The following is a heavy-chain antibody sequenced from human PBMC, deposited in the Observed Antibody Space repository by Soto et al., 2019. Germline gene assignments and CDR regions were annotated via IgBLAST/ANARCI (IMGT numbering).Heavy chain of an antibody. Sequence: SETLSLTCTVSGGSISSYYWSWIRQPPGKGLEWIGYIYYSGSTNYNPTLKSRVTISVDTSKNQFSLKLSSVTAADTAVYYCARVPMGYGSGSYLADVWGKGTTVTVSS. V-gene: IGHV4-59*01. D-gene: IGHD3-10*01. J-gene: IGHJ6*04. CDR2: IYYSGST. CDR3: ARVPMGYGSGSYLADV. CDR1: GGSISSYY.